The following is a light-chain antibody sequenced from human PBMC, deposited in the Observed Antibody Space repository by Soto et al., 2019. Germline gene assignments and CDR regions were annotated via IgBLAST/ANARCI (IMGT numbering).Light chain of an antibody. CDR1: QSVDSN. CDR3: QQYDSWPLT. J-gene: IGKJ4*01. CDR2: GAS. Sequence: EIVMTQSPGTLSVSTGEGATLSCRASQSVDSNLAWYQQKPGQAPRLLIYGASTRATGIPDRFRGSGSRTEFTLTISSLQSEDFAVYYCQQYDSWPLTFGGGTKVEIK. V-gene: IGKV3D-15*01.